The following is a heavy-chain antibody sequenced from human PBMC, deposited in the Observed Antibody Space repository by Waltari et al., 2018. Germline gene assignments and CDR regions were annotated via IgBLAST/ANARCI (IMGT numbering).Heavy chain of an antibody. D-gene: IGHD1-26*01. J-gene: IGHJ4*02. CDR2: IYYSGST. Sequence: QLQLQESGPGLVKPSETLSLTCTVSGGPISSSSYYWGWIRQPPGKGLEWIGSIYYSGSTYYNPSLKSRVTISVDTSKNQFSLKLSSVTAADTAVYYCARLRPGRIRWELERYYFDYWGQGTLVTVSS. CDR1: GGPISSSSYY. V-gene: IGHV4-39*01. CDR3: ARLRPGRIRWELERYYFDY.